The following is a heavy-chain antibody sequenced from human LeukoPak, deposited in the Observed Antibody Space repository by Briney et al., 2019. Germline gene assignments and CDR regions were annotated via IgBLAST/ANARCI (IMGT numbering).Heavy chain of an antibody. V-gene: IGHV4-61*02. J-gene: IGHJ3*02. CDR2: IYTSGST. CDR3: ARGPQFYYDILTGYYRRAFDI. D-gene: IGHD3-9*01. CDR1: GGSISSGSYY. Sequence: SETLSLTCTVSGGSISSGSYYWSWIRQPAGKGLEWIGRIYTSGSTNYNPSLKSRVTISVDTSKNQFSLKLSSVTAADTAVYYCARGPQFYYDILTGYYRRAFDIWGQGTMVTVSS.